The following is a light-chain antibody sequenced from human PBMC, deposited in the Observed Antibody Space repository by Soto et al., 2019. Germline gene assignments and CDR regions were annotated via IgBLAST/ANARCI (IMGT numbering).Light chain of an antibody. CDR1: QSVSNN. V-gene: IGKV3-15*01. CDR3: QQYNTWPRT. Sequence: EIVMTQSPATLSVSPGERATLSCRASQSVSNNLAWYQQKPGQAPRLLIYGASTRATGIPARFSGSGSGTEFTLAVSSLQSEDCADYYWQQYNTWPRTFGEGTKVEIK. J-gene: IGKJ1*01. CDR2: GAS.